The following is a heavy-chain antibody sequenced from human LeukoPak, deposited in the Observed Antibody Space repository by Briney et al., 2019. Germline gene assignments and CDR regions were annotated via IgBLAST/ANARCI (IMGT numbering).Heavy chain of an antibody. CDR3: ARVATYSSSWYGEEYFQH. D-gene: IGHD6-13*01. J-gene: IGHJ1*01. Sequence: GESLRLSCAASGFTFSTSTMNWVRQAPGKGLEWVSSISSGSDYIYYADSVKGRFTISRDNAKNSLYLQMNSLRAEDTAVYYCARVATYSSSWYGEEYFQHWGQGTLVTVSS. CDR1: GFTFSTST. CDR2: ISSGSDYI. V-gene: IGHV3-21*01.